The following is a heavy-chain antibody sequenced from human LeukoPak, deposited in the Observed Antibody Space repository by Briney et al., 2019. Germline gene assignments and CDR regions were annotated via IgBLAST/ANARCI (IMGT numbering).Heavy chain of an antibody. V-gene: IGHV4-4*07. D-gene: IGHD3-16*01. CDR1: GGSISSYY. CDR2: IYTSGST. Sequence: SETLSLTCTVSGGSISSYYWSWIRQPAGKGLGWIGRIYTSGSTNYDSSLQSQVAISLDTSKIQFSLRLYSVTAADTALYFCARLNFRGGEALHFDSWGQGTLVTVSS. CDR3: ARLNFRGGEALHFDS. J-gene: IGHJ4*02.